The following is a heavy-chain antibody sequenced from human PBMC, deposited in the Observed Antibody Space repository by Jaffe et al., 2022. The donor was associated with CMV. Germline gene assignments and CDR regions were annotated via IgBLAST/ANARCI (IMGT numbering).Heavy chain of an antibody. Sequence: EVQLAESGGGLVQPGGSLRLSCAASGFIFDDYSMQWVRQAPGKGLEWVSGISWNSGSIGYADSVKGRFTISRDNAKNSLYLQMNSLRPEDTAFYYCVKDTQLKSGYDGWYFDHWGRGTLVTVSS. J-gene: IGHJ2*01. V-gene: IGHV3-9*01. CDR2: ISWNSGSI. CDR3: VKDTQLKSGYDGWYFDH. CDR1: GFIFDDYS. D-gene: IGHD5-12*01.